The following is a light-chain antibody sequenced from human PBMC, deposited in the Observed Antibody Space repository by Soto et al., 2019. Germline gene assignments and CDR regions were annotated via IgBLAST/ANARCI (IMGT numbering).Light chain of an antibody. V-gene: IGKV3D-20*02. CDR3: QQRSNWPIT. CDR1: QSVSSGY. Sequence: EIVMTQSPATLSVSPGDGATLSCRASQSVSSGYLAWYQQKPGQAPRLLIYDASSRATGIPDRFSGSGSGTDFTLTISSLEPEDFAVYYCQQRSNWPITFGQGTRLEI. J-gene: IGKJ5*01. CDR2: DAS.